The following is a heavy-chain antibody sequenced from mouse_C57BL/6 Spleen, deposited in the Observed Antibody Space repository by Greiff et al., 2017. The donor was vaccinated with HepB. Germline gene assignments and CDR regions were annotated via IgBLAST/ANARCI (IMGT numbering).Heavy chain of an antibody. V-gene: IGHV1-5*01. CDR3: TREGCDEGYYFDY. D-gene: IGHD3-3*01. CDR2: IYPGNSDT. CDR1: GYTFTSYW. Sequence: VQLQQSGTVLARPGASVKMSCKTSGYTFTSYWMHWVKQRPGQGLEWIGAIYPGNSDTSYNQKFKGKAKLTAVTSASTAYMELSSLTNEDSAVYYCTREGCDEGYYFDYWGQGTTLTVSS. J-gene: IGHJ2*01.